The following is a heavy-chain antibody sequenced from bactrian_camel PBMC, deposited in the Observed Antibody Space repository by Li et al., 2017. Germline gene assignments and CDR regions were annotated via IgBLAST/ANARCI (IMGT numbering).Heavy chain of an antibody. D-gene: IGHD1*01. CDR2: IDSDGTI. V-gene: IGHV3S53*01. CDR1: GYMSDHQYC. J-gene: IGHJ4*01. Sequence: HVQLVESGGGSVQAGGSLRLSCAASGYMSDHQYCMAWSRQAPGKEREGVASIDSDGTISYSDAAEGRLTISRDNAKNTLYLQMNSRNPEDTAMYFCAARWGIDCPPEKERYAYWAQGTQVTVS. CDR3: AARWGIDCPPEKERYAY.